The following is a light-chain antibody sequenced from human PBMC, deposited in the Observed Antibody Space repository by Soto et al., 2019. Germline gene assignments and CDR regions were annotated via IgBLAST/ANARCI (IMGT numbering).Light chain of an antibody. Sequence: NFMLTQPHSVSESPGKTVTISCTRSSGSIASNYVQWYQQRPGSAPTPVIYEDSQRPSGVPDRFSGSIDSSSNSASLTISGLKTEHEADYYCQSFDISNVVFGGGAKLTVL. CDR2: EDS. V-gene: IGLV6-57*04. J-gene: IGLJ2*01. CDR3: QSFDISNVV. CDR1: SGSIASNY.